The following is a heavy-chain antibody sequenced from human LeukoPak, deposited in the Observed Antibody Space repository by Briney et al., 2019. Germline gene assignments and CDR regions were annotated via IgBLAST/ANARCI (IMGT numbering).Heavy chain of an antibody. CDR2: IYSCGST. Sequence: PGGSLRLSCAASGFTVSSNYMSWVRQAPGKGLEWVSVIYSCGSTYYADSVKGRFTISRDNSKNTLYLQMGSLRAEDMAVYYCARDQPHYDSSGYYYSHAFDIWGQGTMVTVSS. CDR3: ARDQPHYDSSGYYYSHAFDI. D-gene: IGHD3-22*01. J-gene: IGHJ3*02. V-gene: IGHV3-66*01. CDR1: GFTVSSNY.